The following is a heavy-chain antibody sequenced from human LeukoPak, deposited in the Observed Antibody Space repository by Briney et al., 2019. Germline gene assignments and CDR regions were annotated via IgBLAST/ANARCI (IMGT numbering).Heavy chain of an antibody. CDR1: GFTFDDYA. CDR3: AKTYYYSSGSY. D-gene: IGHD3-10*01. Sequence: PGRSLRLSCAASGFTFDDYAMHWVRQAPGKGLEWVSGISWNSGSIGYADSVKGRFTISRDNAKNSLYLQMNSLRAEDTAMYYCAKTYYYSSGSYWGQGTLVTVS. CDR2: ISWNSGSI. J-gene: IGHJ4*02. V-gene: IGHV3-9*01.